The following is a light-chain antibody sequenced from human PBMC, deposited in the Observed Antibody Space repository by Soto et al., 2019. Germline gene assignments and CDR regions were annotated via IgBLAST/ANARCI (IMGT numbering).Light chain of an antibody. CDR2: ATS. V-gene: IGKV1-9*01. J-gene: IGKJ4*01. CDR3: QHVNSYPLT. CDR1: QGINNY. Sequence: DIQLTQSPSFLSASVGDRVTITCRASQGINNYLAWYQQKPGKAPNLLIYATSTLQSGVPSRFSGSGSGTEFTLTISSLQPEDFAAYYCQHVNSYPLTFGGGTKVEIK.